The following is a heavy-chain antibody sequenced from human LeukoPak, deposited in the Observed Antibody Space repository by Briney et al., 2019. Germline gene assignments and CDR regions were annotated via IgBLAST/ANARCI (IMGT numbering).Heavy chain of an antibody. J-gene: IGHJ6*02. CDR3: ARGDYGGKPILRPWYYYYGMDV. D-gene: IGHD4-23*01. CDR2: INHSGST. Sequence: SETLSLTCAVYGGSFSGYYWSRIRQPPGKGLEWIGEINHSGSTNYNPSLKSRVTISVDTSKNQFSLKLSSVTAADTAVYYCARGDYGGKPILRPWYYYYGMDVWGQGTTVTVSS. V-gene: IGHV4-34*01. CDR1: GGSFSGYY.